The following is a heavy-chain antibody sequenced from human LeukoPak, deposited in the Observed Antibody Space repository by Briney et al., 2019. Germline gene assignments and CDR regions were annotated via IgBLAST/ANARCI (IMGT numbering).Heavy chain of an antibody. CDR3: ARLLPAAKYYHYYMDV. CDR2: IYPGDSDT. CDR1: GYSFTSYW. Sequence: GESLKISCKGSGYSFTSYWIGWVRQMPGKGLEWMGIIYPGDSDTRYSPSFQGQVTISADKSISTAYLQWSSLKASDTAMYYCARLLPAAKYYHYYMDVWGKGTTVTVSS. V-gene: IGHV5-51*01. J-gene: IGHJ6*03. D-gene: IGHD2-2*01.